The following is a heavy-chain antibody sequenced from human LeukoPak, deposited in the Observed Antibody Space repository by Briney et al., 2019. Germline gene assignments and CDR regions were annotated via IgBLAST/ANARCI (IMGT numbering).Heavy chain of an antibody. Sequence: GGSLRLSCAASGFTFSSYSMNWVRQAPGKGLEWVSYISSSGSTIYYADSVKGRFTISRDNAKNSLYLQMNSLRAEDTAVYYCARDPYYYDSSGYYYDYWGQGTLVTVPS. D-gene: IGHD3-22*01. J-gene: IGHJ4*02. CDR3: ARDPYYYDSSGYYYDY. V-gene: IGHV3-48*04. CDR2: ISSSGSTI. CDR1: GFTFSSYS.